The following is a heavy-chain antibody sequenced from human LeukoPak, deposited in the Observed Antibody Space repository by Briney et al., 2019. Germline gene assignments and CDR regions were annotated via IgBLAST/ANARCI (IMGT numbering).Heavy chain of an antibody. CDR3: ARETEVPAGRSWDF. D-gene: IGHD2-21*02. V-gene: IGHV4-4*07. CDR1: GGSISSYY. Sequence: PSETLSLTCTASGGSISSYYWTWIRQPAGKGLEWIGRIHTSGSTNYNPSLKSRVTMSVDTSNNQFSLKLTSVTAADTAVYYCARETEVPAGRSWDFWGQGTLVTVPS. J-gene: IGHJ4*02. CDR2: IHTSGST.